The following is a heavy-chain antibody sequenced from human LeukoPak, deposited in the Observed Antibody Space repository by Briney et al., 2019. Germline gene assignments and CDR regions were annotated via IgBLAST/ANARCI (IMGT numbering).Heavy chain of an antibody. CDR1: GFXFSDFD. Sequence: GGSLRLSCAASGFXFSDFDIRWVRQVTGKGLEWVSAIGTTGDTYYPGSVKGRFTISRENAKNSLYLQMNSLRAEDTAVYYCARATISVAYAFDIWGQGTMVTVSS. CDR2: IGTTGDT. CDR3: ARATISVAYAFDI. D-gene: IGHD6-19*01. V-gene: IGHV3-13*04. J-gene: IGHJ3*02.